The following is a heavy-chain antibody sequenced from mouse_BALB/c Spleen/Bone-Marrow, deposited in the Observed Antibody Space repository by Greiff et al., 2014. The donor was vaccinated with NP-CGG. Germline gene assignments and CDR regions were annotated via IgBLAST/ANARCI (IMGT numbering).Heavy chain of an antibody. D-gene: IGHD1-1*01. Sequence: SGPDLVKPGSSVKIPCKASGYSFTGYYVYWGEQNHGKSLVWIGRVKPNNGDISYTQELKGKVRLTVDKSSSTAYMELRSLTSEDNAVYYCARSTDTGFAYGGQGSPVSVT. V-gene: IGHV1-18*01. CDR3: ARSTDTGFAY. CDR2: VKPNNGDI. CDR1: GYSFTGYY. J-gene: IGHJ3*01.